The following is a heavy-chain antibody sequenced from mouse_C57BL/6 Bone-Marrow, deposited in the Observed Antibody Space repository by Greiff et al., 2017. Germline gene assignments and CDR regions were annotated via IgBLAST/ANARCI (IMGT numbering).Heavy chain of an antibody. Sequence: EVQLVESGGDLVKPGGSLKLSCAASGFTFSSYGMSWVRQTPDKRLEWVATISSGGSYTYYPDSVKGRFTISRDNAKNTLYLQRSSLKAEDTAMYYCARLDRGYAMDYWGQGTSVTVSS. CDR1: GFTFSSYG. V-gene: IGHV5-6*01. CDR2: ISSGGSYT. CDR3: ARLDRGYAMDY. D-gene: IGHD3-2*01. J-gene: IGHJ4*01.